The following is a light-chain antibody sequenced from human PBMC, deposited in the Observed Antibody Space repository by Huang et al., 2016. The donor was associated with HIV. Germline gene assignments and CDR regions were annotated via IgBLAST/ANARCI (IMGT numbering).Light chain of an antibody. Sequence: EIVMTQSPATLSVSPGERATLSCRASQSVTSNLAWYQQKPGQAPRLLIYGESTRATGIPARFRGSGSGTEFTLTISSLQSEDFAVYYCQRYDNWPKFTFGPGTKVAIK. J-gene: IGKJ3*01. CDR3: QRYDNWPKFT. V-gene: IGKV3-15*01. CDR1: QSVTSN. CDR2: GES.